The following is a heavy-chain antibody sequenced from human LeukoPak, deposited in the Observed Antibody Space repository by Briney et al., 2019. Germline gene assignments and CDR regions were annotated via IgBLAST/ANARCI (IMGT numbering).Heavy chain of an antibody. V-gene: IGHV3-21*01. CDR3: ARDSVVRGPTDY. Sequence: GGSLRLSCAASGFTFSSYSMNWVRQAPGKGLEWVSSISSSSSYIYYADSVKGRFTISRDNAKNSLYLQMNSLRAEDTAVYYCARDSVVRGPTDYWGQGTLVTVSS. J-gene: IGHJ4*02. D-gene: IGHD3-10*01. CDR2: ISSSSSYI. CDR1: GFTFSSYS.